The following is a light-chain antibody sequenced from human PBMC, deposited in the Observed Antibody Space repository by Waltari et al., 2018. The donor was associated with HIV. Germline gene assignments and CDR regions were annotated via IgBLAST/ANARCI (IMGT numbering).Light chain of an antibody. V-gene: IGLV7-43*01. J-gene: IGLJ2*01. CDR3: LLYFGGAQPPL. Sequence: QTVVTQEPSLTVSPGGTVTLTCASNTGAVTSGHYPNWFQQKPGQAPTALIYGTRNRHSWTPGRFSGSLLGGKAALTLSDVQPEDEAEYYCLLYFGGAQPPLFGGGTKLTVL. CDR2: GTR. CDR1: TGAVTSGHY.